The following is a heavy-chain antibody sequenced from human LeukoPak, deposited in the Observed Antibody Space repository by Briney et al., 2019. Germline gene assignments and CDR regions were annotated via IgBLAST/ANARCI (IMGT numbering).Heavy chain of an antibody. V-gene: IGHV3-23*01. CDR2: ISGSGGST. Sequence: GGSLRLSCAASGFTFSSYAMSWVRHAPGKGLEWVSAISGSGGSTYYADSVKGRFAISRDNSKNTLYLQMNSLRAEDTAVYYCAKDGAAAGTGYWGQGTLVTVSS. D-gene: IGHD6-13*01. CDR3: AKDGAAAGTGY. CDR1: GFTFSSYA. J-gene: IGHJ4*02.